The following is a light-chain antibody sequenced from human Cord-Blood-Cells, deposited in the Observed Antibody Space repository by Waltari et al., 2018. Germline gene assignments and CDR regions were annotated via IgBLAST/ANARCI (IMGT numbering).Light chain of an antibody. V-gene: IGLV2-11*01. Sequence: QSALTQPRSVSGSPGQSVTISCTGTSSDVGGSNYVSWYQQHPGKAPKLMIYDVSKRPSGVPDRFSCSKSGNTASLTISGLQAEDEADYYCCSYAGSYTYVFGTGTKVTVL. J-gene: IGLJ1*01. CDR3: CSYAGSYTYV. CDR1: SSDVGGSNY. CDR2: DVS.